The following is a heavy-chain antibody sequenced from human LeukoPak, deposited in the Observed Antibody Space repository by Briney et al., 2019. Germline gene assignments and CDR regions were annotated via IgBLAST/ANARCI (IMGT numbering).Heavy chain of an antibody. CDR3: AREPGRSGSYDS. CDR1: GFTFNNYG. D-gene: IGHD3-22*01. CDR2: IWFDGNEK. J-gene: IGHJ4*02. V-gene: IGHV3-30*02. Sequence: GGSLRLSCAASGFTFNNYGMHWVRQAPGKGLEWVAFIWFDGNEKYYADSVKGRFTISRDNSKNTLYLQMNSLRAEDTAVYYCAREPGRSGSYDSWGQGTLVTVSS.